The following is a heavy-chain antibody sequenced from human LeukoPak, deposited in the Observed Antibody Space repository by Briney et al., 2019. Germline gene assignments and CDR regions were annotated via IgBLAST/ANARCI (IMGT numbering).Heavy chain of an antibody. V-gene: IGHV4-59*01. Sequence: SETLSLTCAVYGGSFSGYYWSWIRQPPGKGLEWSGYIYNSGSTNYNPSLQSRVTISVDTSKTQFSLRLSSVTAADTAVYYCAKAVAAAGRFGFDPWGQGTLVTVSS. D-gene: IGHD6-13*01. CDR2: IYNSGST. CDR1: GGSFSGYY. J-gene: IGHJ5*02. CDR3: AKAVAAAGRFGFDP.